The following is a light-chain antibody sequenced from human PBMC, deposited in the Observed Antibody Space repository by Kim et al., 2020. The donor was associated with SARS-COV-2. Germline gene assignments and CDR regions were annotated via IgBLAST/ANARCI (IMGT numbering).Light chain of an antibody. CDR2: NNN. CDR3: AAWDDSLNGSV. J-gene: IGLJ1*01. CDR1: SSNIGTSS. Sequence: GQRVTMSCSGRSSNIGTSSVSWYQQLPGTAPKLLIYNNNERPSGVPDRFSGSKSAASASLVISGLQSEDAGDYYCAAWDDSLNGSVFGAGTKVTVL. V-gene: IGLV1-44*01.